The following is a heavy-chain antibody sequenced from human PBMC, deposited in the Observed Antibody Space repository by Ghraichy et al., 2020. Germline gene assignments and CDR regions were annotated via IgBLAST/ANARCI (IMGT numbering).Heavy chain of an antibody. Sequence: GGSLRLSCTASGFTFGDYAMSWVRQAPGKGLEWVGFIRSKTYGGTTEYAASVKGRFIISSDDSINIAYLQMNSLKTEDTAVYYCARGGGYKGYWGQGTLVTVSS. CDR1: GFTFGDYA. CDR3: ARGGGYKGY. D-gene: IGHD1-14*01. V-gene: IGHV3-49*04. CDR2: IRSKTYGGTT. J-gene: IGHJ4*02.